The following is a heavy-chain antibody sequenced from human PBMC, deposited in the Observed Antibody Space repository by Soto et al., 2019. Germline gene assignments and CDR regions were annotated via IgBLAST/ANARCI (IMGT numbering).Heavy chain of an antibody. J-gene: IGHJ4*02. V-gene: IGHV4-30-2*01. CDR3: ARGGYGTPNDY. Sequence: PSETLSLTCAVSGGSISGGGYSWSWIRQPPGKGLEWIGYIYHSGSTYYNPSLKSRVTISVDRSKNQFSLKLSSVTAADTAVYYCARGGYGTPNDYWGQGTLVTVSS. D-gene: IGHD1-1*01. CDR1: GGSISGGGYS. CDR2: IYHSGST.